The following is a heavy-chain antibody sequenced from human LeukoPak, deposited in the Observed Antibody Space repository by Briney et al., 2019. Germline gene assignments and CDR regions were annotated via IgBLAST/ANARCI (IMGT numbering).Heavy chain of an antibody. CDR3: ARDKGSGMLPFDY. V-gene: IGHV1-2*02. CDR1: GYMFTAYS. J-gene: IGHJ4*02. D-gene: IGHD1-1*01. CDR2: FNPNSGDA. Sequence: ASVKVSCKASGYMFTAYSMHWVRQAPGQGPEWMGWFNPNSGDANYAQRFQGRVTMTRVTSISTAYMEIKGLTIDDTAVYYCARDKGSGMLPFDYWGQGTRVTVSS.